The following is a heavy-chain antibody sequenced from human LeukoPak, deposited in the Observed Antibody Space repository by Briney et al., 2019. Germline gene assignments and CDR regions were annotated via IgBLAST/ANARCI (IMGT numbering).Heavy chain of an antibody. CDR1: GFTFSSYA. CDR3: AKGSSSRHNFDY. V-gene: IGHV3-23*01. CDR2: ISGSGGST. D-gene: IGHD6-13*01. Sequence: GGSLRLSCAASGFTFSSYAMSWVRQAPGKGLEWVSAISGSGGSTYYAESVKGRFTISRDNSKNTLYLQMNSLRAEDTAVYYCAKGSSSRHNFDYWGQGTLVTVSS. J-gene: IGHJ4*02.